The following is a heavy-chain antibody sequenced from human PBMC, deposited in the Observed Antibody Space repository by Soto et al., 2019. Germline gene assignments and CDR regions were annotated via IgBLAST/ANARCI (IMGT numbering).Heavy chain of an antibody. Sequence: LSLTCAASGFTFSSYAMSWVRQAPGKGLEWVSAISGSGGSTYYADSVKGRFTISRDNSKNTLYLQMNSLRAEDTAVYYCVGATLVDYWGQGTLVTVSS. V-gene: IGHV3-23*01. CDR3: VGATLVDY. J-gene: IGHJ4*02. CDR2: ISGSGGST. D-gene: IGHD1-26*01. CDR1: GFTFSSYA.